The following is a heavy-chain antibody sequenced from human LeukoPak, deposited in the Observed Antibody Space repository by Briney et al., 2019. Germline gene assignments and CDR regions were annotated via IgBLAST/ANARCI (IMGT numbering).Heavy chain of an antibody. V-gene: IGHV4-59*11. D-gene: IGHD5-24*01. CDR1: GGSISSHY. Sequence: SETLSLTCTVSGGSISSHYWNWIRQPPGKGLEWIGYIYYSGSTNYNPSLKSRVTISVDTSKNQFSLKLSSVTAADTAVYYCARQRDGCNNNWFDPWGQGTLVTVSS. CDR2: IYYSGST. J-gene: IGHJ5*02. CDR3: ARQRDGCNNNWFDP.